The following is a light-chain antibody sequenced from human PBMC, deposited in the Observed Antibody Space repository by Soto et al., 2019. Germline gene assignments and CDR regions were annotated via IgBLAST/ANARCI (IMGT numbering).Light chain of an antibody. Sequence: DIPMTQSPSSLSASVGDRVTITCRASQSISSYLNWYQQKPGKAPKLLIYAASSLQSGVPSRFSGSGSGTDFTLTISSLPPEDFATYYCQQRYSTPPTFGQGTRLEIK. J-gene: IGKJ5*01. V-gene: IGKV1-39*01. CDR2: AAS. CDR1: QSISSY. CDR3: QQRYSTPPT.